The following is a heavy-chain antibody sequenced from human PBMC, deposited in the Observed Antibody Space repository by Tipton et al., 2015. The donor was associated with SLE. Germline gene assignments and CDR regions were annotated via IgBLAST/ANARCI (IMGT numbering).Heavy chain of an antibody. V-gene: IGHV3-30-3*01. Sequence: SLRLSCAASGFTFSSYAMHWVRQAPGKGLEWVAVISYDGSNKYYADSVKGRFTISRDNSKNTLYLQMNSLKAEDTAVYYCAKDEYYGSGSYSPFDYWGQGTLVTVSS. CDR1: GFTFSSYA. CDR2: ISYDGSNK. J-gene: IGHJ4*02. D-gene: IGHD3-10*01. CDR3: AKDEYYGSGSYSPFDY.